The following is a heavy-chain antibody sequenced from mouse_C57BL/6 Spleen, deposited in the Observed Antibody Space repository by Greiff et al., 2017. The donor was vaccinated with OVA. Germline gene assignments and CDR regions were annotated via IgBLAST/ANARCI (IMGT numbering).Heavy chain of an antibody. D-gene: IGHD4-1*01. Sequence: QVQLKESGPELVKPGASVKISCKASGYAFSSSWMNWVKQRPGKGLEWIGRIYPGDGATNYNGKFKGKATLTADKSSSTAYMQLSSLTSEDSAVYFCARGLTGPYYYAMDYWGQGTSVTVSS. CDR1: GYAFSSSW. CDR3: ARGLTGPYYYAMDY. J-gene: IGHJ4*01. CDR2: IYPGDGAT. V-gene: IGHV1-82*01.